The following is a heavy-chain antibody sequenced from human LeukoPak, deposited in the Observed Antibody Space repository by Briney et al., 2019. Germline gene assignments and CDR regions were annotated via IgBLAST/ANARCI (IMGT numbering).Heavy chain of an antibody. CDR1: GFTFSNAW. CDR2: IKSKTDGGTT. J-gene: IGHJ4*02. CDR3: TTAPKYSEFDY. Sequence: GGSLRLSCAASGFTFSNAWMSWVRQAPGKGLEWVGRIKSKTDGGTTDYAAPVKGRFTISRDDSKNTLYLQMNSLKTEDTAGYYCTTAPKYSEFDYWGQGTLVTVSS. D-gene: IGHD5-12*01. V-gene: IGHV3-15*01.